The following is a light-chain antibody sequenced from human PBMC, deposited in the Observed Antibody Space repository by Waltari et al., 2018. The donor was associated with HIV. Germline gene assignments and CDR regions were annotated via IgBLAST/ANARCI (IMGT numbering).Light chain of an antibody. CDR2: VGM. Sequence: QSALTQPRSLSGSPGQSVTISCTGTSSDVGSYNYVSWYQHHPGKAPNLLLFVGMERPSGFPDRFSGSKSGNTASLTISGLQAVDEADYYCCSYAGTYTFVVFGGGTKLTVL. V-gene: IGLV2-11*01. CDR3: CSYAGTYTFVV. CDR1: SSDVGSYNY. J-gene: IGLJ2*01.